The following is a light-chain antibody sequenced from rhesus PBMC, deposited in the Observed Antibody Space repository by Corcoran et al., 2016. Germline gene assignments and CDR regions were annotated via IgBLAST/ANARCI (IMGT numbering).Light chain of an antibody. CDR1: QSVRSS. J-gene: IGKJ1*01. V-gene: IGKV3-42*03. CDR3: QQYSNWPQT. Sequence: EIVMTQSPTTLSLSPGERATLSCRARQSVRSSLAWYQQQPGQAPRLLIYGASSRATGIPDRFSGSGSGTELTLTITSLEPEDFAVYYCQQYSNWPQTFGQGTKVEIK. CDR2: GAS.